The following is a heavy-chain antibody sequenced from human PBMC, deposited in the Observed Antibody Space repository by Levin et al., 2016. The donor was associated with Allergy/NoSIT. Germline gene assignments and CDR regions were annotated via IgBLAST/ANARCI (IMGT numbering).Heavy chain of an antibody. CDR3: TRMGIVASSRGFYLDY. J-gene: IGHJ4*02. V-gene: IGHV3-33*01. Sequence: GESLKISCAASGFTFSSYGMHWVRQAPGKGLEWVAVIWYDGSNKYYADSVKGRFTISRDNSKNSLYLQLNSLRAEDTAVYYCTRMGIVASSRGFYLDYWGQGTLVTVSS. CDR2: IWYDGSNK. CDR1: GFTFSSYG. D-gene: IGHD5-12*01.